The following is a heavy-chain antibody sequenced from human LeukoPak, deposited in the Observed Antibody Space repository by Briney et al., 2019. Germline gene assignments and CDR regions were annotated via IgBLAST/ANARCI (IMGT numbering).Heavy chain of an antibody. Sequence: SVKVSCKASGYTFTSYGISWVRQAPGQGLEWMGGIIPIFGTANYAQKFQGRVTITADKSTSTGYMELSSLRSEDTAVYYCARVKFVRYFDWLSPFDYWGQGTLVTVSS. J-gene: IGHJ4*02. CDR2: IIPIFGTA. CDR3: ARVKFVRYFDWLSPFDY. D-gene: IGHD3-9*01. CDR1: GYTFTSYG. V-gene: IGHV1-69*06.